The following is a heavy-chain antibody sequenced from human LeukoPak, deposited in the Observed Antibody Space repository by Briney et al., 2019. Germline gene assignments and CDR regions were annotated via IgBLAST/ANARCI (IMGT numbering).Heavy chain of an antibody. CDR3: ARHYGDHGIDY. J-gene: IGHJ4*02. V-gene: IGHV4-59*08. CDR2: SGST. D-gene: IGHD4-17*01. CDR1: GGSISSYY. Sequence: SETLSLTCTVSGGSISSYYWSWIRQPPGKGLEWIGYSGSTNYNPSLKSRVTISVDTSKNQFSLKLSSVTAADTAVYYCARHYGDHGIDYWGQGTLVTVSS.